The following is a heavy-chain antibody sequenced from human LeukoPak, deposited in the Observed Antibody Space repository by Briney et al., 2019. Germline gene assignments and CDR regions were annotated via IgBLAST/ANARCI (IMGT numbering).Heavy chain of an antibody. D-gene: IGHD3-10*01. Sequence: GGSLRLSCAASGFTFSNAWMSWVRQTPGKGLEWVGRIKSKTDGGTTDYAAPVKGRFLISRDDSKNTLFLQMNSLKTEDTAVYYCTTGPFYFGSGTYFSDCWGQGSLVTVSS. CDR3: TTGPFYFGSGTYFSDC. J-gene: IGHJ4*02. CDR2: IKSKTDGGTT. CDR1: GFTFSNAW. V-gene: IGHV3-15*01.